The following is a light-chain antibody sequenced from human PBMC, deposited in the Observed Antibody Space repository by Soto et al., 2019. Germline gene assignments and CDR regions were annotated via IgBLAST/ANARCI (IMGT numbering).Light chain of an antibody. CDR1: HSISRW. CDR3: QQYNNYVWT. Sequence: DIQMTQSPSTLSASVGDSVSITCRASHSISRWVAWYQQKPGKAPKLLIYLASVLENGVPSRFSGSGSGTEFTLTINSLQPDDFATYYCQQYNNYVWTFGQGTKV. V-gene: IGKV1-5*03. J-gene: IGKJ1*01. CDR2: LAS.